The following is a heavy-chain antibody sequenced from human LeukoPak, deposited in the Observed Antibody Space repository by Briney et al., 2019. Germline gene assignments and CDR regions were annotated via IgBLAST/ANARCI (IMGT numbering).Heavy chain of an antibody. J-gene: IGHJ4*02. D-gene: IGHD5-18*01. CDR2: INSDETTT. Sequence: HPGGSLRLSCAASGFTFSNYWMHWVRQAPGKGLVWVSRINSDETTTTYADSVRGRFTISRDNAKNTLYLQMDSLRAEDTAVHYCARENTQYSYGQYWGQGTLVTVSS. V-gene: IGHV3-74*01. CDR1: GFTFSNYW. CDR3: ARENTQYSYGQY.